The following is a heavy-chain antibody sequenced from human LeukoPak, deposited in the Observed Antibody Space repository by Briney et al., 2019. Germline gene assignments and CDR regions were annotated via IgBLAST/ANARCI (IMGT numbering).Heavy chain of an antibody. CDR1: GFPFSGYW. Sequence: GGSLRLSCAASGFPFSGYWMDWVRQAPGKGMEWVANINQDGSVQYYAASVRGRFTVSRDNAKNSLYLQMNILRAEDTAIYYCSRSLDYLGQGALVTVSS. CDR3: SRSLDY. V-gene: IGHV3-7*01. CDR2: INQDGSVQ. J-gene: IGHJ4*02.